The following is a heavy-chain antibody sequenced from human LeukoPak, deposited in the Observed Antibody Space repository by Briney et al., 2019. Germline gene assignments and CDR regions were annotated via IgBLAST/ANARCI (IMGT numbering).Heavy chain of an antibody. V-gene: IGHV3-23*01. CDR2: IRGNDGGTT. Sequence: GGSLRLSCAASGFTFSSYSMSWVRQAPGKGLEWVSGIRGNDGGTTYYADSVKGRFSISRDDSKNNLYLQMNSLRVEDTAIYYCAKSRVATGTFYFDYWGQGTLVTVSS. J-gene: IGHJ4*02. CDR1: GFTFSSYS. D-gene: IGHD4-23*01. CDR3: AKSRVATGTFYFDY.